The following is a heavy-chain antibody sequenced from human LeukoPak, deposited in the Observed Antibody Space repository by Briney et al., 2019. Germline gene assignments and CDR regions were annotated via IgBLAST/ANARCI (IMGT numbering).Heavy chain of an antibody. D-gene: IGHD1-26*01. CDR1: GYTFTSYD. CDR3: VKDSPPRYSGSPPAY. Sequence: ASVKVSCKASGYTFTSYDFNWLRQATGQGPEWMGWMNPNSGATGYAQKFQGRVTMTRSASINTAYMELTNLRSEDTAVYYCVKDSPPRYSGSPPAYWGQGTLVTVSS. J-gene: IGHJ4*02. CDR2: MNPNSGAT. V-gene: IGHV1-8*01.